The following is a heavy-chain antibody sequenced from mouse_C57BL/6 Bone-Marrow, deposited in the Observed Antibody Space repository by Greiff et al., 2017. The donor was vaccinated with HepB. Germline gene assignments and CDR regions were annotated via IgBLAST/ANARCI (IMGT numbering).Heavy chain of an antibody. J-gene: IGHJ1*03. D-gene: IGHD1-1*01. Sequence: VKLVESGPGLVQPSQSLSITCTVSGFSLTSYGVHWVRQSPGKGLEWLGVIWSGGSTDYNAAFIARLSISKDNSKSQVFFKMNSLQADDTAIYYCARKGWPYYGSRGGYWYFDVWGTGTTVTVSS. CDR1: GFSLTSYG. CDR2: IWSGGST. CDR3: ARKGWPYYGSRGGYWYFDV. V-gene: IGHV2-2*01.